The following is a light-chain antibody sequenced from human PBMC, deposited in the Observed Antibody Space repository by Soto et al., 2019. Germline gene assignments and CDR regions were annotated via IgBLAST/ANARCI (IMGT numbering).Light chain of an antibody. V-gene: IGLV2-14*01. J-gene: IGLJ3*02. CDR1: RSDIGRFDY. CDR3: ASYTTSTTQV. CDR2: AVS. Sequence: QSVLTQPVSVSASPGQSITISCAGTRSDIGRFDYVSWYQHHPGNAPKLVISAVSRRSSGISDRFSGSKSGNTATLTISGLQAEDEADYYCASYTTSTTQVFGGGTKLTVL.